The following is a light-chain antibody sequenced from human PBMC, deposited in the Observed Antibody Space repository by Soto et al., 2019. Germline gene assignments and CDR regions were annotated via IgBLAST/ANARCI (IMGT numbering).Light chain of an antibody. J-gene: IGLJ1*01. Sequence: QSVLTQPASVSGSPGQSITISCTGTSSDFGAYKYVSWYQQHPGTAPKLMILEVSNRPAGVSNRFSGSKSGNTASLTISGLQAEDEADYYCSSYITSGTPYVFGTGTKLTVL. V-gene: IGLV2-14*01. CDR1: SSDFGAYKY. CDR3: SSYITSGTPYV. CDR2: EVS.